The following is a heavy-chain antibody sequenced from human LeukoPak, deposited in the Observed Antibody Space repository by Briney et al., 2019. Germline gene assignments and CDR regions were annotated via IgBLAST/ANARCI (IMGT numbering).Heavy chain of an antibody. Sequence: GGSLRLSWAASGFTFDDYGMSWVRQAPGKGLEWVSYISSSGSTIYYADSVKGRFTISRDNAKNSLYLQMNSLRAEDTAVYYCARGGADDMITFGGVIVDDAFDIWGQGTMVTVSS. D-gene: IGHD3-16*02. J-gene: IGHJ3*02. CDR2: ISSSGSTI. CDR1: GFTFDDYG. V-gene: IGHV3-11*04. CDR3: ARGGADDMITFGGVIVDDAFDI.